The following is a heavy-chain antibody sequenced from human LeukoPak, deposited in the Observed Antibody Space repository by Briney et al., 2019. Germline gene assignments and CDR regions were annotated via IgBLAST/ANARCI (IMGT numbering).Heavy chain of an antibody. D-gene: IGHD2-2*01. V-gene: IGHV4-31*03. CDR3: ARVYGTRSSCFPRHLFDP. Sequence: KPSQTLSLTCTVSGGSISSGGYYWSWIRQHPGKGLEWIGYIYYSGNTYYNPSLKSRVTISVDTSKNQFSLKLSSVTAADTAGYCCARVYGTRSSCFPRHLFDPWGQGTLVTVSS. CDR1: GGSISSGGYY. CDR2: IYYSGNT. J-gene: IGHJ5*02.